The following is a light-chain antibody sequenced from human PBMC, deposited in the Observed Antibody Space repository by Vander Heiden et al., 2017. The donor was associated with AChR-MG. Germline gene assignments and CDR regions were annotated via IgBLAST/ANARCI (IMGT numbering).Light chain of an antibody. CDR2: DVS. Sequence: QSALTQPASVSGSPGQSLTISCTGTSSDVGAYDYVSWYQQHAGKVPKLMIYDVSNRPSGVSNRFSGFKSGNTASLTISGLQTEDEADYYCSSYTISTTVVFGGGTRLTVL. CDR1: SSDVGAYDY. J-gene: IGLJ3*02. CDR3: SSYTISTTVV. V-gene: IGLV2-14*03.